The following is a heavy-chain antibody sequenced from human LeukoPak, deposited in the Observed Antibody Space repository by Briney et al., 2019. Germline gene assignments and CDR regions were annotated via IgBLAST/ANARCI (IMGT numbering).Heavy chain of an antibody. CDR3: ARALHDAFDI. CDR1: GFTSGDYY. J-gene: IGHJ3*02. Sequence: PGGSLRLSCAASGFTSGDYYMGWVRQAPGKGLEWVSYISSSGTNKLYPDSVEGRFTISRDNAQNSLYLQLNSLRAGDTAVYYCARALHDAFDIWGQGTMVTVSS. V-gene: IGHV3-11*01. CDR2: ISSSGTNK.